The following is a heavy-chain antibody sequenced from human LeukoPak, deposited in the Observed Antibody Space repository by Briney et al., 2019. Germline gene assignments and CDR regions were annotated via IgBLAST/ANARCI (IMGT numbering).Heavy chain of an antibody. CDR1: GFTFSSYG. Sequence: GGSLRLSCAASGFTFSSYGMHWVRQAPGKGLEWVAFIRYDGSNKYYADSVKGRFTISRDNSKNTLYLQMNSLRAEDTAVYYCSYGSGSYSTYWGQGTLVTVSS. J-gene: IGHJ4*02. CDR3: SYGSGSYSTY. V-gene: IGHV3-30*02. CDR2: IRYDGSNK. D-gene: IGHD3-10*01.